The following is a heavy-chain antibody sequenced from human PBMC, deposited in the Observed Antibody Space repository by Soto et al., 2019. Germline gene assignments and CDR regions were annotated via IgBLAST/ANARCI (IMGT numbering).Heavy chain of an antibody. CDR2: VYWDDTK. J-gene: IGHJ4*02. CDR3: AHKGYGDYPLDY. D-gene: IGHD4-17*01. V-gene: IGHV2-5*02. CDR1: GFSLSTSGVG. Sequence: QITLKESGPTLVKPTQTLTLTCTFSGFSLSTSGVGVGWIRQPPGKALEWLAVVYWDDTKHYSPSLKSRLTIXKNXSKNQVVLTMTNMDPVDTAAYFCAHKGYGDYPLDYWGQGTLVTVSS.